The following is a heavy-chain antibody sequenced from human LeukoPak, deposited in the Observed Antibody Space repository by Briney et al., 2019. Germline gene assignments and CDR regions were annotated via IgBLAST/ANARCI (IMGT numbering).Heavy chain of an antibody. Sequence: GGSLRLSCADSGFTCSSYAMRWVRQAPGKALEWVSAISGSGGSTYYADSVKGRFTISRDNSKNTLYLQMNSLRAEDTAVYYCAKAIAVYCSGGSCYGDYWGQGTLVTVSS. V-gene: IGHV3-23*01. J-gene: IGHJ4*02. D-gene: IGHD2-15*01. CDR2: ISGSGGST. CDR1: GFTCSSYA. CDR3: AKAIAVYCSGGSCYGDY.